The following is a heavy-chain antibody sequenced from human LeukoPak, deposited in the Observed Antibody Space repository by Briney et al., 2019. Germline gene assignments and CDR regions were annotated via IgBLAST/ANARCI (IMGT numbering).Heavy chain of an antibody. CDR3: ARCYYGSGSYYPYNWFDP. D-gene: IGHD3-10*01. J-gene: IGHJ5*02. Sequence: SETLSLTCTVSGGSISSGDYYWSWIRQPPGKGLEWIGYIYYSGSTYYNPSLKSRVTISVDTSKNQFSLKLSSVTAADTAVYYCARCYYGSGSYYPYNWFDPWGQGTLVTVSS. CDR1: GGSISSGDYY. V-gene: IGHV4-30-4*01. CDR2: IYYSGST.